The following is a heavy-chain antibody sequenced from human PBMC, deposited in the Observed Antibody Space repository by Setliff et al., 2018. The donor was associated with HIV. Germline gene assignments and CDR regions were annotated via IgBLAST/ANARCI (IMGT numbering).Heavy chain of an antibody. V-gene: IGHV4-30-2*02. Sequence: SETLSLTCAVSGGSISSGGYSWSWIRQPPGKGLEWIGYIYHSGSTYYNPSLKSRVTISIDRSKNQFSLKLSSVTAADTAVYYCARRSGYAEDYWGQGTLVTVSS. J-gene: IGHJ4*02. D-gene: IGHD5-12*01. CDR3: ARRSGYAEDY. CDR2: IYHSGST. CDR1: GGSISSGGYS.